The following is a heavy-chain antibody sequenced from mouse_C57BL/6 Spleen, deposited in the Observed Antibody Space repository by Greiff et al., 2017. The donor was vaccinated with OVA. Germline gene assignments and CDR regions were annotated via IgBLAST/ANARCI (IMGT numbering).Heavy chain of an antibody. CDR1: GFSLTSYA. CDR2: IWTGGGT. Sequence: VQLKESGPGLVAPSQSLSITCTVSGFSLTSYAISWVRQPPGKGLEWLGVIWTGGGTNYNSALKSRLSISKDNSKSQVFLKMNSLQTDDTARYYCARDDYDLGYYAMDYWGQGTSVTVSS. CDR3: ARDDYDLGYYAMDY. D-gene: IGHD2-4*01. J-gene: IGHJ4*01. V-gene: IGHV2-9-1*01.